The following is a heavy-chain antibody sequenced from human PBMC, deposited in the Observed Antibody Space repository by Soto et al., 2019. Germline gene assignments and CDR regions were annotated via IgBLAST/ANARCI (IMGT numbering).Heavy chain of an antibody. CDR2: IYYSGST. CDR3: ARVGKHSSGTPAVDYYYYYYGMDV. V-gene: IGHV4-30-4*08. CDR1: GGSLSSGDYY. D-gene: IGHD6-19*01. Sequence: PSETLSLTCTVSGGSLSSGDYYWSWIRQPPGKGLEWIGYIYYSGSTYYNPSLKSRVTISVDTSKNQFSLKLSSVTAADTAVYYCARVGKHSSGTPAVDYYYYYYGMDVWGQGTTVNVSS. J-gene: IGHJ6*02.